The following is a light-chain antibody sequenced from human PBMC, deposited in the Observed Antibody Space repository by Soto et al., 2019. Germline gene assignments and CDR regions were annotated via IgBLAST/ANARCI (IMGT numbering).Light chain of an antibody. J-gene: IGLJ3*02. CDR3: VLYMGSGTWV. CDR2: NTN. CDR1: SGSVSTSYY. V-gene: IGLV8-61*01. Sequence: QTVVTQEPSFSVSPGRTVTLTCGLSSGSVSTSYYPSWYQQTPGQAPRTLIYNTNTRSSGVPDRVSGSILGNKAALTITGAQADDESDYYCVLYMGSGTWVFGGGTKVTVL.